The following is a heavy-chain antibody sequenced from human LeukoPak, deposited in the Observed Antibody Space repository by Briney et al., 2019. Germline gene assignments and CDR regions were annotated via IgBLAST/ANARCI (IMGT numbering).Heavy chain of an antibody. CDR2: ISSSSSYI. D-gene: IGHD1-14*01. V-gene: IGHV3-21*01. J-gene: IGHJ4*02. CDR3: ARDWAYRRYFDY. CDR1: GFTFSSYS. Sequence: GGSLRLSCAASGFTFSSYSMNWVRQAPGKGLEWVSSISSSSSYIYYADSVKGRFTISRDDAKNSLYLQMNSLRAEDTAVYYCARDWAYRRYFDYWGQGTLVTVSS.